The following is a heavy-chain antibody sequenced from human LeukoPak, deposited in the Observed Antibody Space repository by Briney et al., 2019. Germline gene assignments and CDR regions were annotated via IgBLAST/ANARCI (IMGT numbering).Heavy chain of an antibody. CDR2: IRYDGSNK. J-gene: IGHJ4*02. CDR3: AKGLESSGHYYGFDY. D-gene: IGHD3-22*01. Sequence: GGSLRLSCAASGFPFSSYGMHCVRQAPGKGLEWVAFIRYDGSNKYYADSVKGRFTISGDNSKNTLYLQMNSLRAEDTAVYYCAKGLESSGHYYGFDYWGQGTLVTVSS. CDR1: GFPFSSYG. V-gene: IGHV3-30*02.